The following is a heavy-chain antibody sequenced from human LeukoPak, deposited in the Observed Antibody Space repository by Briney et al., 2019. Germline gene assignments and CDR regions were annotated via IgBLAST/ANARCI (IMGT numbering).Heavy chain of an antibody. CDR2: ISGSGGST. V-gene: IGHV3-23*01. Sequence: PGGSLRLSCAASGFTFSSYGMHWVRQAPGKGLEWVSAISGSGGSTYYADSVKGRFTISRDNSKNTLYLQMNSLRAEDTAVYYCAKGKASGWYIVDYWGQGTLATVSS. CDR1: GFTFSSYG. D-gene: IGHD6-19*01. J-gene: IGHJ4*02. CDR3: AKGKASGWYIVDY.